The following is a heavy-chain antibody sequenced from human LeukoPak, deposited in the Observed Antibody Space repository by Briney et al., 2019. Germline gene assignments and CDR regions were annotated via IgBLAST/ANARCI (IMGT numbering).Heavy chain of an antibody. D-gene: IGHD2-2*01. V-gene: IGHV4-4*07. CDR1: GGSISTYY. CDR3: ARDRHCTSTSCHSDAFDV. J-gene: IGHJ3*01. CDR2: IYTSGRT. Sequence: SETLSLTCTVSGGSISTYYFSWIRQPAGKGLEWIGHIYTSGRTDYNPSLKSRVTMSVDTSKNQLSLKLSSVTAADTAVYYCARDRHCTSTSCHSDAFDVWGQGTLVTVSS.